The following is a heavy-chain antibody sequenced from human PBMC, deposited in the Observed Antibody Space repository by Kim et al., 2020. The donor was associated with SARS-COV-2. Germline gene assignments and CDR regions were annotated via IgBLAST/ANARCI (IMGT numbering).Heavy chain of an antibody. Sequence: GGSLRLSCAASGFNFSGHSMHWVRQAPGKGLDWVAIVSSDGRKTYYADSVKGRFTISRDNSKKTLTLQMNSLRVEETAVYYCVRVGLCSGGDCYYPLDN. CDR2: VSSDGRKT. J-gene: IGHJ5*01. CDR3: VRVGLCSGGDCYYPLDN. D-gene: IGHD2-15*01. V-gene: IGHV3-30*04. CDR1: GFNFSGHS.